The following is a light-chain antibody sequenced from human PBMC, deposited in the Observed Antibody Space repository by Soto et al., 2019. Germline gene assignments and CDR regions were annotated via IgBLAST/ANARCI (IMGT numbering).Light chain of an antibody. CDR2: DVT. J-gene: IGLJ1*01. CDR3: SSFTTSSTYV. Sequence: HSALTQPASVSGSPGQSIAISCTGTSSDVGLYNYVSWYQQHPDKVPKLIIYDVTNRPSGVSDRFSGSKSGNTASLTISGLQADDEADDYCSSFTTSSTYVCGTGTKVTVL. CDR1: SSDVGLYNY. V-gene: IGLV2-14*01.